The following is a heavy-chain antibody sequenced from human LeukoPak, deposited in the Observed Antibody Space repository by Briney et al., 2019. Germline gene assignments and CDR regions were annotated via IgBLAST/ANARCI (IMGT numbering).Heavy chain of an antibody. J-gene: IGHJ5*02. V-gene: IGHV1-18*01. CDR3: ARDHYCSSTSCLDP. CDR2: ISAYNGNT. Sequence: ASVKVSCKASGYTFTSYGISWVRQASGQGLEWMGWISAYNGNTNYAQKLQGRVTMTTDTSTSTAYMELRSLRSDDTAVYYCARDHYCSSTSCLDPWGQGTLVTVSS. D-gene: IGHD2-2*01. CDR1: GYTFTSYG.